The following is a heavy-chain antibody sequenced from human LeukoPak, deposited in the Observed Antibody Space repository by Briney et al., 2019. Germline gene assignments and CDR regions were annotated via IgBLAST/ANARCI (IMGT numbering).Heavy chain of an antibody. CDR2: INRSGST. J-gene: IGHJ4*02. CDR3: ARGTGHNIVVVPAAFDY. D-gene: IGHD2-2*01. CDR1: GGSFSGYY. V-gene: IGHV4-34*01. Sequence: SETLSLTCAVYGGSFSGYYWSWIRQPPGKGLEWIGEINRSGSTNYNPSLKSRVTISVDTSKNQFSLKLSSVTAADTAVYYCARGTGHNIVVVPAAFDYWGQGTLVTVSS.